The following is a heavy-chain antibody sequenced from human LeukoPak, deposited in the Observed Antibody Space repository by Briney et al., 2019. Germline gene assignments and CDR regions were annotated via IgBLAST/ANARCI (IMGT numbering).Heavy chain of an antibody. CDR1: GFTFSSYW. Sequence: PGGSLRLSCAASGFTFSSYWMHWVRQAAGKGVVWVSRIKSDGKTNYADSVKGRFTISRDNAKNTVSLQMNSLRAEDTGVYYCARAPSEIGGYYPEYFRHWGQGTLVTVSS. CDR3: ARAPSEIGGYYPEYFRH. CDR2: IKSDGKT. D-gene: IGHD3-22*01. J-gene: IGHJ1*01. V-gene: IGHV3-74*01.